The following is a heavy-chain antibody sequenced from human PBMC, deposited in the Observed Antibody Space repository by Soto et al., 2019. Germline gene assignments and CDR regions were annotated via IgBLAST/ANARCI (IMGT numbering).Heavy chain of an antibody. CDR2: INHSGST. Sequence: SETLSLTCAVYGGSFSGYYWSWIRQPPGKGLEWIGEINHSGSTNYNPSLKSRVTISVDTSKNQFSLKLSSVTAADTAVYYCAREASNWGFDYWGQGTLVTVSS. V-gene: IGHV4-34*01. J-gene: IGHJ4*02. CDR1: GGSFSGYY. D-gene: IGHD7-27*01. CDR3: AREASNWGFDY.